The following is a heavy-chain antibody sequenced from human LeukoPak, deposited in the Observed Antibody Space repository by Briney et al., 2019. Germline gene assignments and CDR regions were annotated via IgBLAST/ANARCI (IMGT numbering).Heavy chain of an antibody. V-gene: IGHV3-48*01. CDR1: GFAFTMFS. J-gene: IGHJ3*02. Sequence: GGSLRLSCAASGFAFTMFSMNWLRQAPGKGLEWIAFIRGRSDTTYYADSVQGRFTISRDNAEDSVYLQMNSLRVEDTAVYYCARTYDFGIGPPGDAFDNWGQGTLVTVFS. CDR2: IRGRSDTT. CDR3: ARTYDFGIGPPGDAFDN. D-gene: IGHD3-3*01.